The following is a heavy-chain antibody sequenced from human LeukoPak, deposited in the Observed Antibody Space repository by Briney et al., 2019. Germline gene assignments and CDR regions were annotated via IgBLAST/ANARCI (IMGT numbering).Heavy chain of an antibody. CDR2: ISSSSNYI. J-gene: IGHJ4*02. CDR3: ARDYDGSGYFGY. Sequence: GGSLRLSRAASGFTFSIYTMNWVRQAPGKGLEWVSSISSSSNYIYYADSVKGRFTISRDNAKNSLYLQMNSLRAEDTAVYYCARDYDGSGYFGYWGQGILVTVSS. CDR1: GFTFSIYT. V-gene: IGHV3-21*01. D-gene: IGHD3-22*01.